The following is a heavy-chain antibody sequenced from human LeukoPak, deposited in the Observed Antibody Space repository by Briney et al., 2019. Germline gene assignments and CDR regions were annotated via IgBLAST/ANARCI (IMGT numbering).Heavy chain of an antibody. V-gene: IGHV4-39*01. CDR3: ARHVVGATNPFDY. J-gene: IGHJ4*02. CDR2: IYYSGST. D-gene: IGHD1-26*01. CDR1: GGSISSSSYY. Sequence: SETLSLSCTVSGGSISSSSYYWGWIRQPPGKGLEWIGSIYYSGSTYYNPSLKSRVTISVDTSKNQFSLKLSSVTAADTAVYYCARHVVGATNPFDYWGQGTLVTVSS.